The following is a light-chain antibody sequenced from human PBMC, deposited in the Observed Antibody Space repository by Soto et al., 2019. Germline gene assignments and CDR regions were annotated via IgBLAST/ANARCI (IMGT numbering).Light chain of an antibody. CDR2: GVS. V-gene: IGKV3D-15*01. Sequence: EIVLTQPPATRSLSPGERATLSCRASQSISSNVAWYHQKPGQAPRLLIYGVSTRATGIPARFSGSGSGTEFTLTISSLEDDDFAFYYRQRNNNWPGTFGQGTKVDIK. CDR3: QRNNNWPGT. J-gene: IGKJ1*01. CDR1: QSISSN.